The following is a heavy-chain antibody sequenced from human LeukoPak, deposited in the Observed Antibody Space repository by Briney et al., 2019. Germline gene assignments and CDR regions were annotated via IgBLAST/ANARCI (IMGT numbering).Heavy chain of an antibody. D-gene: IGHD6-19*01. Sequence: GGSLRLSCAASGFTFSSYVMHWVRQAPGKGLEWVAVISYDGSNKYYADSVKGRFTISRDNAKNSLYLQMNSLRAEDTAVYYCASDSSGWYLHAFDIWGQGTMVTVSS. J-gene: IGHJ3*02. CDR2: ISYDGSNK. CDR1: GFTFSSYV. CDR3: ASDSSGWYLHAFDI. V-gene: IGHV3-30-3*01.